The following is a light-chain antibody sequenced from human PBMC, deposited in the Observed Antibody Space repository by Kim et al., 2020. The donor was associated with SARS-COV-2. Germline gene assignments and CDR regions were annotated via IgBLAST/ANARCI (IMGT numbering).Light chain of an antibody. Sequence: QLVLTQSPSASASLGASVKLTCTLSSGHSSYAIAWHQQQPEKGPRYLMRLNSDGSHTKGDGIPDRFSGSSSGTERYLTISSLQSEDEADYYCQTWGTGSWLFGGGTQLTVL. CDR3: QTWGTGSWL. CDR1: SGHSSYA. J-gene: IGLJ3*02. CDR2: LNSDGSH. V-gene: IGLV4-69*01.